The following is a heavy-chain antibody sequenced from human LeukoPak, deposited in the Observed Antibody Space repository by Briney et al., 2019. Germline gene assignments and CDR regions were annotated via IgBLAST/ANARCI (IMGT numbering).Heavy chain of an antibody. D-gene: IGHD2-2*01. CDR2: IYTSGST. CDR1: GGSISSYY. Sequence: SETLSLTCTVSGGSISSYYWSWIRQPAGKGLEWIGRIYTSGSTNYNPSLKSRVTISVDTSKNQFSLNLTSVTTADTAVYYCARVSCSSTSCPRRDALDVWGQGTMVTVSS. CDR3: ARVSCSSTSCPRRDALDV. V-gene: IGHV4-4*07. J-gene: IGHJ3*01.